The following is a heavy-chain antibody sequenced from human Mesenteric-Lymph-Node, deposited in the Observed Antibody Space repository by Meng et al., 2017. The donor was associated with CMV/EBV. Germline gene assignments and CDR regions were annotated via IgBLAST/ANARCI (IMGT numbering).Heavy chain of an antibody. Sequence: GESLKISCVASGFTFSSYTMNWVRQAPGKGLEWVSVIYSGGSSTYYADSVKGRFTISRDNSKNTLYLQMNSLRAEDTAVYYCAKGEYSSSWYYYYGMDVWGQGTTVTVSS. CDR3: AKGEYSSSWYYYYGMDV. CDR2: IYSGGSST. J-gene: IGHJ6*02. V-gene: IGHV3-23*03. D-gene: IGHD6-13*01. CDR1: GFTFSSYT.